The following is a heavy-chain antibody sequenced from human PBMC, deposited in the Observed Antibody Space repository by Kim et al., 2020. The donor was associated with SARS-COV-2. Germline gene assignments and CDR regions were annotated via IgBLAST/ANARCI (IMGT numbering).Heavy chain of an antibody. D-gene: IGHD2-15*01. CDR3: ASNLRGSRYCSGGSCHT. CDR2: IDPSDSYT. Sequence: GESLKISCKGSGYSFTSYWISWVRQMPGKGLEWMGRIDPSDSYTNYSPSFQGHVTISADKSISTAYLQWSSLKASDTAMYYCASNLRGSRYCSGGSCHTWGQGTLVTVSS. CDR1: GYSFTSYW. J-gene: IGHJ5*02. V-gene: IGHV5-10-1*01.